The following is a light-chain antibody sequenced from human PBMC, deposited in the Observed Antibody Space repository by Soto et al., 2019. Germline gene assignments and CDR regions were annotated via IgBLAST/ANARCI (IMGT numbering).Light chain of an antibody. Sequence: DIQMTQSPSSLSASVGDRVIITCRASRSISSYLNWYQQKPGKAPKLLIYAAASLQSGVPSRFSGSGSGTDFTPSISSLQPEDFATYYCQQSYSNLYTFGQGTKVDIK. J-gene: IGKJ2*01. CDR2: AAA. CDR3: QQSYSNLYT. V-gene: IGKV1-39*01. CDR1: RSISSY.